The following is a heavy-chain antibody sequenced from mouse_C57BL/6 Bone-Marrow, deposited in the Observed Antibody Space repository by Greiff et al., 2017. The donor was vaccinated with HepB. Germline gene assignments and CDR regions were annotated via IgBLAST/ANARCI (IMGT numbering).Heavy chain of an antibody. CDR2: ISDGGSYT. V-gene: IGHV5-4*01. J-gene: IGHJ4*01. Sequence: DVKLQESGGGLVKPGGSLKLSCAASGFTFSSYAMSWVRQTPEKRLEWVATISDGGSYTYYPDNVKGRFTISRDNAKNNLYLQMSHLKSEDTAMYNCAREYVDGYVNNAMDFGGEGTAVTVSS. CDR3: AREYVDGYVNNAMDF. D-gene: IGHD2-3*01. CDR1: GFTFSSYA.